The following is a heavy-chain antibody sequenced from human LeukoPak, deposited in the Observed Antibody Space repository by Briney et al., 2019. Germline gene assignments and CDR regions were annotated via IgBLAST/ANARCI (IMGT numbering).Heavy chain of an antibody. CDR1: GFTFSSYE. CDR2: ISSSGSTI. V-gene: IGHV3-48*03. CDR3: ARDARYSSGWGHYYYYGMDV. D-gene: IGHD6-19*01. J-gene: IGHJ6*02. Sequence: GGSLILSCAASGFTFSSYEMNWVRQAPGKGLEWVSYISSSGSTIYYADSVKGRFTISRDNAKNSLYLQMNSLRAEDTAVYYCARDARYSSGWGHYYYYGMDVWGQGTTVTVSS.